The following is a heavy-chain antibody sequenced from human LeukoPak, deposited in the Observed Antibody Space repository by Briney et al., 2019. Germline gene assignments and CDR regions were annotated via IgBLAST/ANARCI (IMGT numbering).Heavy chain of an antibody. V-gene: IGHV3-30*02. CDR1: GFTFSSYG. J-gene: IGHJ5*02. CDR3: AKDMVRVNWFDP. Sequence: GGSLRLSCAASGFTFSSYGMHWVRQAPGKGLEWVAFIRYDGSNKYYVDSVKGRFTSSRDNFKNTLYLQMNSLRAEDTAVYYCAKDMVRVNWFDPWGQGTLVTVSS. CDR2: IRYDGSNK. D-gene: IGHD3-10*01.